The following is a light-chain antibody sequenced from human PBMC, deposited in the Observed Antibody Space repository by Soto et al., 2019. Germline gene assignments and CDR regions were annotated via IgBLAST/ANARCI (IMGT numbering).Light chain of an antibody. CDR3: MQALQTPRA. CDR1: QSLLHSNGYNY. V-gene: IGKV2-28*01. CDR2: LGY. Sequence: DIVMTQSPLSLPVTPGEPASISCRSSQSLLHSNGYNYLDWYLQKPGQSPQLLIYLGYNRASGVPDRFSGRVSGTDFTLKISRVEAEDVGVYYGMQALQTPRAFGQGTKVEIK. J-gene: IGKJ1*01.